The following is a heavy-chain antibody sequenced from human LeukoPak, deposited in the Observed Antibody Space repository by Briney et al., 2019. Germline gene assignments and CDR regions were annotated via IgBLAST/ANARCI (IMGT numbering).Heavy chain of an antibody. J-gene: IGHJ4*02. V-gene: IGHV1-8*03. Sequence: ASVKVSCKASGYTFTSYDINWVRQATGQGLEWMGWMNPNSGNTGYAQKFQGRVTITRNTSISTAYMELRSLRSDDTAVYYCARVLVEVVVAADRPDFDYWGQGTLVTVSS. D-gene: IGHD2-15*01. CDR1: GYTFTSYD. CDR3: ARVLVEVVVAADRPDFDY. CDR2: MNPNSGNT.